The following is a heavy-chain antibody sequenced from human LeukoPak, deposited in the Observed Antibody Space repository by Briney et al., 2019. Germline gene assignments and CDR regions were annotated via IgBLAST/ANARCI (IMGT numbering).Heavy chain of an antibody. Sequence: GESLKISCKGSGYTFISYWIGWVRQMPGKGLEWMEVIYPADSDTRYSPSFQGQVTISADKSISTAYLQWSSLKASDTAMYYCARHTRGTMVRGIIDYWGQGTLVTVSS. CDR3: ARHTRGTMVRGIIDY. CDR2: IYPADSDT. J-gene: IGHJ4*02. CDR1: GYTFISYW. D-gene: IGHD3-10*01. V-gene: IGHV5-51*01.